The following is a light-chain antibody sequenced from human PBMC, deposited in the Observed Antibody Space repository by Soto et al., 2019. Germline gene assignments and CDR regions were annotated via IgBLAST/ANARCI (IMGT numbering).Light chain of an antibody. J-gene: IGKJ1*01. CDR2: AIS. CDR3: MQHNSSPHT. CDR1: QCLANSGGSTR. Sequence: TESPLSLPVTLGRPASSSCSSRQCLANSGGSTRLTWYQQRPGQSPRRLIYAISNGHCGVPDRFIGSGSGTDFTLTISCLQAEDVATYYCMQHNSSPHTFGQGTKV. V-gene: IGKV2-30*01.